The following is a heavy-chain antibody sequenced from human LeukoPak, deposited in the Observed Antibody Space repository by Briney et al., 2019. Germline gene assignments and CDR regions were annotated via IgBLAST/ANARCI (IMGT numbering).Heavy chain of an antibody. CDR1: GFTFSTHD. Sequence: GGSLRLSCAASGFTFSTHDLNWVRQAPGKGLEWVSFISSRSSTIYYADSVKGRFTISRDNAKNSLYLQMNSLRAEDTALYYCARVNDFGDYFDYWGQGTLVTVSS. CDR3: ARVNDFGDYFDY. CDR2: ISSRSSTI. V-gene: IGHV3-48*04. D-gene: IGHD3-3*01. J-gene: IGHJ4*02.